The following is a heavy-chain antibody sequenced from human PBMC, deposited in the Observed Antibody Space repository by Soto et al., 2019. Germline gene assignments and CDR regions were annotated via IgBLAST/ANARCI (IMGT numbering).Heavy chain of an antibody. CDR2: ISSSGSTI. CDR1: GFTFSSYE. CDR3: ARDGLGRNWYFDL. Sequence: GGSLRLSCAASGFTFSSYEMNWVRQAPGKGLEWVSYISSSGSTIYYADSVKGRFTISRDNAKNSLYQQMNSLRAEDTAVYYCARDGLGRNWYFDLLGRGTLVTVSS. V-gene: IGHV3-48*03. J-gene: IGHJ2*01. D-gene: IGHD3-16*01.